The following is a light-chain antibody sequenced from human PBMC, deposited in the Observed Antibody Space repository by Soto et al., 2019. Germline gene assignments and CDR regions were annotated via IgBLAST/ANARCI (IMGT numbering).Light chain of an antibody. V-gene: IGKV3-15*01. J-gene: IGKJ4*01. CDR2: DAS. CDR1: QSVGTN. Sequence: EVVMTQSPATLSVSPGERATLSCRASQSVGTNLAWYQQKPGQAPRLLIYDASTRATGIPARLSGSGSGTDFTLTISSLQSEDFAVYYCQQSKNWPPLTFGGGTKVDIK. CDR3: QQSKNWPPLT.